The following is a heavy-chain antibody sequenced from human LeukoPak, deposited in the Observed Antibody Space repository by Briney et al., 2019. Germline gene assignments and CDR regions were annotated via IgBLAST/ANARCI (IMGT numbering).Heavy chain of an antibody. CDR1: GFTFSSYS. CDR3: ARGGIRGSPYYFDY. J-gene: IGHJ4*02. D-gene: IGHD3-10*01. Sequence: PGGSLRLSCAASGFTFSSYSMNWVRQAPGKGLEWVSSISSSSSYIYYADSVKGRFTISRDNAKNSLYLQMNSLRAEDTAVYYCARGGIRGSPYYFDYWGQGTLVTVSS. CDR2: ISSSSSYI. V-gene: IGHV3-21*01.